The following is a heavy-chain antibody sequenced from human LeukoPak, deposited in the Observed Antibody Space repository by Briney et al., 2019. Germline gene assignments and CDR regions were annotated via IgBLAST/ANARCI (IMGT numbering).Heavy chain of an antibody. CDR3: ASTVVAADWFDP. CDR2: INHSGST. Sequence: SETLSLTCAVYGGSFSGYYWSWIRQPPGKGLEWIGEINHSGSTNYNPSLKSRVTISVDTSKNQFSLKLSSVTAADTAVYYCASTVVAADWFDPWGQGTLVTVSS. J-gene: IGHJ5*02. CDR1: GGSFSGYY. V-gene: IGHV4-34*01. D-gene: IGHD2-15*01.